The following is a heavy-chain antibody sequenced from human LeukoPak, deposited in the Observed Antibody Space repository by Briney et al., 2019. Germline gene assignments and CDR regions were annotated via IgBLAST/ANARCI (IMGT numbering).Heavy chain of an antibody. J-gene: IGHJ6*02. V-gene: IGHV3-73*01. D-gene: IGHD3-10*01. Sequence: GGSLKLSCAASGFIFSDSAIHWVRQASGKGLEWVGRIRTKGNNYATGYSASVKGRFTVSRDDSRSTAYLQLSSLKAEDTATYYCTRPFGSGSYGSLDVWGQGTTVTVSS. CDR3: TRPFGSGSYGSLDV. CDR2: IRTKGNNYAT. CDR1: GFIFSDSA.